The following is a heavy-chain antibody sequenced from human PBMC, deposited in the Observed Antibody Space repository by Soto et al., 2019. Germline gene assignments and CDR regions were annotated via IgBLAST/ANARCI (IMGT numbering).Heavy chain of an antibody. CDR2: IYSGGST. CDR3: ARGYPTGGNGLDV. CDR1: GFTVSDNY. V-gene: IGHV3-53*01. D-gene: IGHD2-15*01. J-gene: IGHJ6*02. Sequence: LRLSWAASGFTVSDNYTSWVRQAPGKGLEWVSVIYSGGSTYYTDSVKGRFTISRDNSKNTLYLQMNSLRAEDTAVYYCARGYPTGGNGLDVWGQGTTVTVSS.